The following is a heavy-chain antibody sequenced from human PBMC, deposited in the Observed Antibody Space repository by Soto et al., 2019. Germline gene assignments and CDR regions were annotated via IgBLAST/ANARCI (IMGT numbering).Heavy chain of an antibody. J-gene: IGHJ4*02. CDR2: INSGGRT. Sequence: EVQLLESGGDLVQPGESLRLSCAASGFTFSSYTMTWVRQAPGKGLEWVSGINSGGRTYYADSVKGRFTISRDDSKNTLYLQIISLRAEDTAVYYCAKDLRPDGVWDFDYWGQGTLVTVSS. V-gene: IGHV3-23*01. D-gene: IGHD4-17*01. CDR3: AKDLRPDGVWDFDY. CDR1: GFTFSSYT.